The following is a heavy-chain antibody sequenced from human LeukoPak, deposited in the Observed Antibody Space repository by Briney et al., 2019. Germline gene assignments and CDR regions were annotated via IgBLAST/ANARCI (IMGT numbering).Heavy chain of an antibody. CDR2: ISSNGGST. Sequence: GGSLRLSCSASGFTFSSYAMHWVRQAPGKGLERVSAISSNGGSTYYADSVKGRFTISRDNSKNTLYLQMSSLRAEDTAVYYCVKDRTMVRGVMLYYYYGMDVWGKGTTVTVSS. CDR1: GFTFSSYA. CDR3: VKDRTMVRGVMLYYYYGMDV. V-gene: IGHV3-64D*06. D-gene: IGHD3-10*01. J-gene: IGHJ6*04.